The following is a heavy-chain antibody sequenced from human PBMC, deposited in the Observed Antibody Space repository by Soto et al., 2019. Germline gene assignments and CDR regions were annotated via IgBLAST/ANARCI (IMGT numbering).Heavy chain of an antibody. CDR2: INPNSGGP. V-gene: IGHV1-2*04. Sequence: GASVKVSCKASGYTFTGYYMHWVRQAPGQGLEWMGWINPNSGGPNYAQKFQGWVTMTRATSISTAYMELSRLRYDDTAVYYCARAAYCSSTSCYNGGWFDPWGQGTLVTVSS. D-gene: IGHD2-2*02. CDR1: GYTFTGYY. J-gene: IGHJ5*02. CDR3: ARAAYCSSTSCYNGGWFDP.